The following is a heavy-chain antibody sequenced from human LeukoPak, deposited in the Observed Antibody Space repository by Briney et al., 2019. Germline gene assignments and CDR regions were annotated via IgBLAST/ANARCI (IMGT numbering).Heavy chain of an antibody. V-gene: IGHV3-23*01. CDR3: AKDKLSNTVTVFDY. J-gene: IGHJ4*02. CDR1: GFTFSSYG. D-gene: IGHD4-17*01. CDR2: ISGSGGST. Sequence: HPGGSLRLSCAASGFTFSSYGMHWVRQAPGKGLEWVSAISGSGGSTYYADSVKGRFTISRDNSKNTLYLQMNSLRAEDTAVYYCAKDKLSNTVTVFDYWGQGTLVTVSS.